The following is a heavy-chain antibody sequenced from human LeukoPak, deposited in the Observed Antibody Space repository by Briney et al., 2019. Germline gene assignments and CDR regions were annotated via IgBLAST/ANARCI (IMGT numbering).Heavy chain of an antibody. D-gene: IGHD2-15*01. J-gene: IGHJ4*02. CDR3: ARVRFCGGSCYGQYYFDY. Sequence: SETLSLPCTVSGGSVSSGSYYWSWIRQPPGKGLEWIGYIYYSGSTNYNPSLKSRVTISVDTSKNQFSLKLSSVTAADTAVYYCARVRFCGGSCYGQYYFDYWGQGTLVTVSS. CDR2: IYYSGST. V-gene: IGHV4-61*01. CDR1: GGSVSSGSYY.